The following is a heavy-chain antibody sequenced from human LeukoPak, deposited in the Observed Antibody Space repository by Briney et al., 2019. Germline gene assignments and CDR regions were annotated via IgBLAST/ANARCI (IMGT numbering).Heavy chain of an antibody. CDR3: TRENSGSHSLEY. Sequence: GGSLRLSCAASGYTFSIYSMNWVRQAPGKGLEWVASIKQDGSETYYMESVQGRFTISRDNDMNFLYLQLSSLRAEDTAVYYCTRENSGSHSLEYWGQGTLVTVSS. D-gene: IGHD1-26*01. CDR1: GYTFSIYS. V-gene: IGHV3-7*01. J-gene: IGHJ4*02. CDR2: IKQDGSET.